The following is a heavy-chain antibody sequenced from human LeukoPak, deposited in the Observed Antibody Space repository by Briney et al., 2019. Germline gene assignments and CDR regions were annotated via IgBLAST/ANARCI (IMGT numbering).Heavy chain of an antibody. CDR3: VLAPNSNWFDF. Sequence: SETLSLTCSVSGDSISSFYWNWIRQSPGRGLEWIGNIHYSGTSNYNPSLKSRVTISIDTSRQQFFLKLSSVTAADTAVYYCVLAPNSNWFDFWGQGTRVTVSS. CDR1: GDSISSFY. V-gene: IGHV4-59*08. CDR2: IHYSGTS. J-gene: IGHJ5*01. D-gene: IGHD2-8*01.